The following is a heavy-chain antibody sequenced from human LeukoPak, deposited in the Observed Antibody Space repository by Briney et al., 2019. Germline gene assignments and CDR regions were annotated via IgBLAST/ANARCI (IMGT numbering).Heavy chain of an antibody. D-gene: IGHD3-22*01. CDR2: FYYSGNT. Sequence: SSETLSLTCTVSGSSISGYFWSWIRQSPGKGLEWIGFFYYSGNTNYNPSLKSRVTMSADTSKNQFSLKLTSVTAADTAMYYCARSTYYFDSTGFYPFDFWGQGTLVTVSS. CDR1: GSSISGYF. V-gene: IGHV4-59*01. J-gene: IGHJ4*02. CDR3: ARSTYYFDSTGFYPFDF.